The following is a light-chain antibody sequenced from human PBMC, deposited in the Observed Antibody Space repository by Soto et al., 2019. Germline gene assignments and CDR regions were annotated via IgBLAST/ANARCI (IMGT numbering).Light chain of an antibody. Sequence: QPVLTQPPSASASLGASVTLTCTLSSGYSNYQVDWYQKRPGKGPRFVMRVGTDGIVGSKGDGIPDRFSVLGSGLNRYLTTKNIQEEDESDCHCGADHGSGSNFVVGRGTKLTVL. CDR1: SGYSNYQ. CDR3: GADHGSGSNFV. J-gene: IGLJ2*01. CDR2: VGTDGIVG. V-gene: IGLV9-49*01.